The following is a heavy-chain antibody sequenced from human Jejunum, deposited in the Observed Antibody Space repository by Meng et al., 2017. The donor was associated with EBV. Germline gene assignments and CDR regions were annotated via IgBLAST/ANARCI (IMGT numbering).Heavy chain of an antibody. Sequence: LQHKWARPRLVKPSETRSLTCTVSGGSISSSSYYWGWIRQPPGKGLEWIGTYYNSGSTYYNPSLKSRVTISVDTSKNQFSLKLISVTAADTAAYYCARQGPSGRTFDYWGQGTLVTVSS. J-gene: IGHJ4*02. CDR1: GGSISSSSYY. D-gene: IGHD1-26*01. V-gene: IGHV4-39*01. CDR2: YYNSGST. CDR3: ARQGPSGRTFDY.